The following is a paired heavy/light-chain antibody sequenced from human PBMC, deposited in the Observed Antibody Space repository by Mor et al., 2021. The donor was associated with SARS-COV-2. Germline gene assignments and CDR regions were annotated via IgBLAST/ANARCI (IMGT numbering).Heavy chain of an antibody. Sequence: EVQLVQSGAEVKKPGESLRISCKGSGYSFTTYWISWVRQMPGEGLEWVGKIDPSDSYASYTPSFQGHVTISADKSITTAYLQWSSLRASDSAMYYCALWTAPGGYHYGMDVWGQGTTVTVSS. CDR3: ALWTAPGGYHYGMDV. D-gene: IGHD1-1*01. CDR2: IDPSDSYA. J-gene: IGHJ6*02. CDR1: GYSFTTYW. V-gene: IGHV5-10-1*03.
Light chain of an antibody. J-gene: IGKJ2*01. Sequence: DVVMTQSPLSLPVTLGQPASISCRSSHSLVYSDGNTYLNWFQQRPGQSPRRLIYKVSNRDSGVPDRFSGSGSHTDFTLKITRVEAEDVGVYYCMQGTKWPGTFGQGTKLEIK. CDR3: MQGTKWPGT. CDR2: KVS. CDR1: HSLVYSDGNTY. V-gene: IGKV2-30*01.